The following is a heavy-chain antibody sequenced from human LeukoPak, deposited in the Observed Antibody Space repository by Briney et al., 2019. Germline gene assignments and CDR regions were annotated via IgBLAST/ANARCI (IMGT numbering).Heavy chain of an antibody. CDR2: ISSDGQPI. CDR1: PLQSNKFY. CDR3: ARAPGLYDYVWASYRYTGKGYYFDY. V-gene: IGHV3-11*01. J-gene: IGHJ4*02. D-gene: IGHD3-16*02. Sequence: GGSLGLSCAAPPLQSNKFYMSWVRQAPGKGRQRVSYISSDGQPIYYADSVKGRFTISRDNAKNSLYLQMHSLRAEDTAVYYCARAPGLYDYVWASYRYTGKGYYFDYWGQGILVTVSS.